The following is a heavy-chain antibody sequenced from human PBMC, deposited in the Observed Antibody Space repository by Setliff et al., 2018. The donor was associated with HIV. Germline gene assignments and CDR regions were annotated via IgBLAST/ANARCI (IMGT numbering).Heavy chain of an antibody. D-gene: IGHD5-12*01. Sequence: PGGSLRLSCTASSSTLRDHYITWIRQAPGKGLEWVSYINVDGSATYYADSVKGRFTISRDNSKNTLYLQMNSLRAEDTAVYYCAKIGRGYDPRWDCWGQGTLVTVSS. V-gene: IGHV3-11*01. CDR3: AKIGRGYDPRWDC. CDR1: SSTLRDHY. J-gene: IGHJ4*02. CDR2: INVDGSAT.